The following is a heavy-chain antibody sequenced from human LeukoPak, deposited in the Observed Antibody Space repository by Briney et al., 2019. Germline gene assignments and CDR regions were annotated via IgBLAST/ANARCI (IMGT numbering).Heavy chain of an antibody. V-gene: IGHV1-2*02. CDR1: GYAFTGYY. D-gene: IGHD3-3*01. J-gene: IGHJ3*02. CDR2: INPNSGGT. Sequence: ASVKVSCKASGYAFTGYYMHWVRQAPGQGLEWMGWINPNSGGTNYAQKLQGRVTMTRDTSLSTAYMELRRLRSDETAVYYCARTGRDFWSGVDAFDICGQGTMVTVSS. CDR3: ARTGRDFWSGVDAFDI.